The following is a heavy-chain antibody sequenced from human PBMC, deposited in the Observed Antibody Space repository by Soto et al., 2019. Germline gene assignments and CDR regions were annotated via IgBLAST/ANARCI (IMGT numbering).Heavy chain of an antibody. CDR3: TRVTMDA. CDR2: IWFDGRKQ. V-gene: IGHV3-33*01. Sequence: PGGSLRLSCAVSGFSFSTYAMHWVRQAPGKGLEWVSIIWFDGRKQFYADSVRGRFTVSMDSSKNTLYLQMNTLTTEETAIYYCTRVTMDAWGQGTTVTVSS. CDR1: GFSFSTYA. J-gene: IGHJ6*02.